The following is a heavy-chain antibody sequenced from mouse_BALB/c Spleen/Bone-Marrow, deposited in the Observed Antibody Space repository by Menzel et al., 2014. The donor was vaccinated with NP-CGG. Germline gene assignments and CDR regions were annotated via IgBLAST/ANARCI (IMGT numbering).Heavy chain of an antibody. CDR1: GYLFTSFI. CDR2: INPYNDGT. CDR3: ARAMIYYYAMDY. V-gene: IGHV1-14*01. Sequence: EVQGVESGPELVKPGASVKMSCKASGYLFTSFIIHWVKKKPGQGLEWIGYINPYNDGTKYNEKFKGKAILTSDKSSSTANMELSSLTSEDSAVYYCARAMIYYYAMDYWGQGTSVTVSS. J-gene: IGHJ4*01. D-gene: IGHD2-4*01.